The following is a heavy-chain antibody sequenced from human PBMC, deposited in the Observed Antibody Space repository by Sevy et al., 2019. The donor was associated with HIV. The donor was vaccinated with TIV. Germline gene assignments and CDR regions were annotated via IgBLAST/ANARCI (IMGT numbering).Heavy chain of an antibody. CDR3: AREHIAVAGIGYYFDY. CDR2: IWYDGTNK. CDR1: GFTFSGYG. J-gene: IGHJ4*02. Sequence: GGSLRLSCAASGFTFSGYGMHWVRQAPGKGLEWVAVIWYDGTNKYYTDSVKGRFTISRDNSKNTLYLQMNSLRAEDTAVYYCAREHIAVAGIGYYFDYWGQGPLVTVSS. D-gene: IGHD6-19*01. V-gene: IGHV3-33*01.